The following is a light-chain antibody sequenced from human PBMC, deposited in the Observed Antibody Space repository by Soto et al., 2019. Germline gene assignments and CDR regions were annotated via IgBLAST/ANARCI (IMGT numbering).Light chain of an antibody. CDR1: QSVSSSY. CDR2: GAT. Sequence: EIVLTQSPGTLSLSPGERATLSCRASQSVSSSYLAWYQQKPGQAPRLLIYGATSRATGIPDRFSGSGSGPDFTLTISRLEPEDYCQQYGSSSYTCGQGTKMEIK. CDR3: QQYGSSSYT. J-gene: IGKJ2*01. V-gene: IGKV3-20*01.